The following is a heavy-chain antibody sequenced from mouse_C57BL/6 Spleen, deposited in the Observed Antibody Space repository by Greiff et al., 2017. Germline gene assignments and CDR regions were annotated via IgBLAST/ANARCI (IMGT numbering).Heavy chain of an antibody. J-gene: IGHJ2*01. Sequence: EVKLLESGGGLVKPGGSLKLSCAASGFTFSDYGMHWVRQAPEKGLEWVAYISSGSSTIYDADTVKGRFTISRDNATNTLFLQMTSLRSEDTAMYYCARPGYYGNYFGYWGQGTTLTVSS. D-gene: IGHD1-1*01. CDR1: GFTFSDYG. CDR2: ISSGSSTI. CDR3: ARPGYYGNYFGY. V-gene: IGHV5-17*01.